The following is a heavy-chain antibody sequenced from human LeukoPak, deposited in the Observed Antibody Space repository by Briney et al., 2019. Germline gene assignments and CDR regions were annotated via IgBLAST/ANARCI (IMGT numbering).Heavy chain of an antibody. D-gene: IGHD3-22*01. J-gene: IGHJ3*02. CDR2: IYYSGST. CDR3: ARATYYYDGSGYWTLEFDFDI. Sequence: SETLPLTCTVSGGSISSSSYYWGWIRQPPGKGLEWIGSIYYSGSTYYNPSLKSRVTISVDTSKNQFSLKLSSVTAADTAVYYCARATYYYDGSGYWTLEFDFDIWGQGTMVTVSS. V-gene: IGHV4-39*07. CDR1: GGSISSSSYY.